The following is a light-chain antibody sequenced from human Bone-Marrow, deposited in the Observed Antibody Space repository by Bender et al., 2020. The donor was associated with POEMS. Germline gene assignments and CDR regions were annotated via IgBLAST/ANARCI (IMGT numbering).Light chain of an antibody. J-gene: IGLJ3*02. CDR2: EGS. V-gene: IGLV2-23*01. CDR1: SSDVGTYNL. Sequence: QSALTQPASVSGSPGQSITISCTGTSSDVGTYNLISWYQHHPGKAPKLMIYEGSKRPSGVSNRFSGSRSGSTASLTISGLQADDEGNYYCCSDAGSNTWVFGGGTKLTVL. CDR3: CSDAGSNTWV.